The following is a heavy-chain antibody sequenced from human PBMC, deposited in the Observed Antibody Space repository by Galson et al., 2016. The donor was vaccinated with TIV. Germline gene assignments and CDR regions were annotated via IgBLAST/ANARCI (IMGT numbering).Heavy chain of an antibody. CDR2: ISSTGFLT. CDR3: ARGSLDL. V-gene: IGHV3-11*05. Sequence: SLRLSCAISGFTFSDYYVVWVRQAPGKGLQWVSYISSTGFLTNYADSVKGRFTVSRDNAKDSVFLQMNSLTAEDTAVYYCARGSLDLWGQGTLVTVSS. J-gene: IGHJ5*02. CDR1: GFTFSDYY.